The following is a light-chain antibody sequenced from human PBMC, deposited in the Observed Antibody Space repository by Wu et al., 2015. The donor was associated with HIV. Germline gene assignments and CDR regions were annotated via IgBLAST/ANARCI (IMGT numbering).Light chain of an antibody. CDR1: QTVMNS. J-gene: IGKJ2*03. CDR2: GAS. Sequence: EIMMTQSPVTLSVSPGERATLSCRASQTVMNSLAWYRQKLGQAPRLLIYGASTRATGIPARFSGSGSGTEFSLNISSLQSEDFAVYFCQQYDNWPPQYSFGQGTKLEIK. V-gene: IGKV3-15*01. CDR3: QQYDNWPPQYS.